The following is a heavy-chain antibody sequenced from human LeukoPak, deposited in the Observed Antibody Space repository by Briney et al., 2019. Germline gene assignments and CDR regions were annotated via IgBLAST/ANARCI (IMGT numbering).Heavy chain of an antibody. Sequence: GASVKVSCKASGYTFTGYYMHWVRQSPGQGLEWMGWINPNSGGTNYAQKFQGRVTMTRDTSISTAYMELSRLRSDDTAVYYCARYSGSLGAFDIWGQGTMVTVSS. D-gene: IGHD1-26*01. CDR1: GYTFTGYY. V-gene: IGHV1-2*02. CDR3: ARYSGSLGAFDI. CDR2: INPNSGGT. J-gene: IGHJ3*02.